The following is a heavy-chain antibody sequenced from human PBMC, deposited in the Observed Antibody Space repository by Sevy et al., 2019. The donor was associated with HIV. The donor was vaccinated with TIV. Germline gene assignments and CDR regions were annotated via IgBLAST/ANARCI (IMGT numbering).Heavy chain of an antibody. CDR1: GFIFSNYA. CDR3: AKDRDSSSWYGGDYFDC. Sequence: GGSLRLSCAASGFIFSNYAMIWVRQAPGKGLEWVSAISGSGVSTYYADSVKGRFTISRDNSKNTLYLQMNSLRAEDTAIYYCAKDRDSSSWYGGDYFDCWGQGSLVTVSS. J-gene: IGHJ4*02. V-gene: IGHV3-23*01. CDR2: ISGSGVST. D-gene: IGHD6-13*01.